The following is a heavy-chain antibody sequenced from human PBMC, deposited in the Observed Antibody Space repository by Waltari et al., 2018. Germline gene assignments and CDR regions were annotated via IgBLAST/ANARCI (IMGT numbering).Heavy chain of an antibody. CDR3: ARDRGWNTLDY. Sequence: EVQLVESGGGLVQPGGSLRLSCAASGFTFRSNWIAWVRRAPGRGLEWVAHINQDGGETYSVDSVSGRFTISRDNARNSLYLQMDSLRDEDTALYYCARDRGWNTLDYWGQGTLVTVSS. J-gene: IGHJ4*02. D-gene: IGHD6-19*01. CDR1: GFTFRSNW. V-gene: IGHV3-7*04. CDR2: INQDGGET.